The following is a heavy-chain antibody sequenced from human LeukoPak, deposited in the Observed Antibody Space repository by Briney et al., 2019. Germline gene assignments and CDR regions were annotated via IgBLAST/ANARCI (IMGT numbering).Heavy chain of an antibody. CDR3: ARGPEDYGDYGYYFDY. J-gene: IGHJ4*02. CDR2: ISAYNGNT. D-gene: IGHD4-17*01. CDR1: GYTFTSYG. Sequence: GASVKVSCKASGYTFTSYGISWVRQAPGQGLEWMGWISAYNGNTNYAQKLQGRVTMTTDTSTSTAYMELSSLRSEDTAVYYCARGPEDYGDYGYYFDYWGQGTLVTVSS. V-gene: IGHV1-18*01.